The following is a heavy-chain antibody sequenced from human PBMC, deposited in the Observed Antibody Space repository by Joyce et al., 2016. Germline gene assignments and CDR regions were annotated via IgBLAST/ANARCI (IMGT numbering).Heavy chain of an antibody. J-gene: IGHJ3*02. CDR1: GFTFSSYG. CDR3: AKDFLMEAVAGPNALDI. CDR2: ISYDGNNK. D-gene: IGHD6-19*01. Sequence: QVQLVESGGGVVQPGRSLRLSCAASGFTFSSYGMHWVRQAPGKGLEWVVFISYDGNNKYYADSLRGRFTISRDNSKNTLYLQMNGLRAEETALYYCAKDFLMEAVAGPNALDIWGQGTKVTVSS. V-gene: IGHV3-30*18.